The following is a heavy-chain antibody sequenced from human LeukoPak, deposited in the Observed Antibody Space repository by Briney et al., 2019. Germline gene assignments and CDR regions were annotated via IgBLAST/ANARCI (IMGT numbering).Heavy chain of an antibody. CDR1: GYPFTTYE. CDR3: ARGPRNDP. Sequence: ASVKVSCKTSGYPFTTYEINWVRQAAGQGLEWMGWVHPDTGYADYAKKFQGRGTMTSDTSISTAYMELSSLRSDDTAVYFCARGPRNDPWGQGTLVTVSS. D-gene: IGHD1-14*01. J-gene: IGHJ5*02. V-gene: IGHV1-8*01. CDR2: VHPDTGYA.